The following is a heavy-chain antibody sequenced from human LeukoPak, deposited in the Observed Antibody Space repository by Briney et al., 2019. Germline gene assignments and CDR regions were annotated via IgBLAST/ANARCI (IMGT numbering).Heavy chain of an antibody. CDR1: GFNVNSYY. Sequence: PGGSLRLSCAASGFNVNSYYMSWVRQAPGRGLEWVSALSSGDNTHYADSVNGRFTISRDNSKNTLYLQLNSLRAEDTAVYYCARDRKITYYYGSGSFFPDAFDIWGQGTMVTVSS. CDR3: ARDRKITYYYGSGSFFPDAFDI. D-gene: IGHD3-10*01. J-gene: IGHJ3*02. V-gene: IGHV3-53*01. CDR2: LSSGDNT.